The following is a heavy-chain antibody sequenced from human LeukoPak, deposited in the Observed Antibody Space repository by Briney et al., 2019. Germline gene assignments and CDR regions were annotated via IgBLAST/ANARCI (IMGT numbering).Heavy chain of an antibody. D-gene: IGHD4-11*01. Sequence: ASVKVSCKASGYTFTSYGINWVRQATGQGLEWMGWMNPNSGNTGYAQKFQGRVTITRNTSISTAYMELSSLRSEDTAVYYCARSDSNYAYYYYMDVWGKGTTVTVSS. CDR2: MNPNSGNT. J-gene: IGHJ6*03. V-gene: IGHV1-8*03. CDR1: GYTFTSYG. CDR3: ARSDSNYAYYYYMDV.